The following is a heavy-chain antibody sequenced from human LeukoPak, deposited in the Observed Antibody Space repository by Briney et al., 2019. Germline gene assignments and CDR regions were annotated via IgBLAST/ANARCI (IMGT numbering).Heavy chain of an antibody. J-gene: IGHJ4*02. CDR1: GGSVSSGSYY. Sequence: PSETLSLTCTVSGGSVSSGSYYWSWIRQPPGKGLEWIGEINHSGSTNYNPSLKSRVTISVDTSKNQFSLKLSSVTAADTAVYYCARGAMRWLQLGYWGQGTLVTVSS. D-gene: IGHD5-24*01. CDR3: ARGAMRWLQLGY. CDR2: INHSGST. V-gene: IGHV4-39*07.